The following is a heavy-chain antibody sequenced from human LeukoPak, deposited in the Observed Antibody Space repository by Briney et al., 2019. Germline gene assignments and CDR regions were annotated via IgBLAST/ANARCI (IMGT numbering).Heavy chain of an antibody. J-gene: IGHJ4*02. V-gene: IGHV1-2*02. D-gene: IGHD1-1*01. CDR3: TRAKRVIFDY. CDR1: GYTFTGYY. CDR2: INPNSGAT. Sequence: ASVKVSCKASGYTFTGYYMHWVRQAPGHGLEWMGWINPNSGATLYAQKFQGRVTMTRDTSINTAYMELSSLRSDDTAVYYCTRAKRVIFDYWDQGTLVTVSS.